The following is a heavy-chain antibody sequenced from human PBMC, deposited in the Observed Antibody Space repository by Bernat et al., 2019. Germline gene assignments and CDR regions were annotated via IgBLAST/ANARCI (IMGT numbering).Heavy chain of an antibody. CDR2: ISGSGGST. D-gene: IGHD2-15*01. V-gene: IGHV3-23*01. Sequence: EVQLLESGGGLVQPGGSLRLSCAASGFTFSSYAMSWVRQAPGKGLEWVSAISGSGGSTYYADSVKGRFTSSRDNSKNTLYLQMNSLRAEDTAVYYCAKSLLSVVVVAATWFDPWGQGTLVTVSS. CDR1: GFTFSSYA. J-gene: IGHJ5*02. CDR3: AKSLLSVVVVAATWFDP.